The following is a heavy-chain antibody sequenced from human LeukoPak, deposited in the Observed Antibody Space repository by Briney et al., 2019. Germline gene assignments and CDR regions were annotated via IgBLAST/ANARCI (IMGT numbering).Heavy chain of an antibody. Sequence: GGSLRLSCVASGVTLSNYAMNWVRQAPGKGLEWISYISSSRTFIWYADSVKGRFAISRDSAKDSLYLQMNSLRAEDTAIYYCVRDHNWAFDYWGQGTLVTVSS. D-gene: IGHD1-20*01. CDR3: VRDHNWAFDY. CDR2: ISSSRTFI. CDR1: GVTLSNYA. V-gene: IGHV3-48*01. J-gene: IGHJ4*02.